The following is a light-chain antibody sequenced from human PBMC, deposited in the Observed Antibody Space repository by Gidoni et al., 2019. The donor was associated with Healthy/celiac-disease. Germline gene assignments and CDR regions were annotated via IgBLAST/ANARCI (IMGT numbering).Light chain of an antibody. CDR2: AAS. CDR1: QSISSY. J-gene: IGKJ1*01. Sequence: DIQFAQSPTSLSASAGDRVTIPCRASQSISSYLNWYQQKPGQAPTLLIYAASSLHSGVPSRFSGSGSGTDFTLTISSLQPEDFAAYYCQQSYSSPWTFGQXTRVEIK. CDR3: QQSYSSPWT. V-gene: IGKV1-39*01.